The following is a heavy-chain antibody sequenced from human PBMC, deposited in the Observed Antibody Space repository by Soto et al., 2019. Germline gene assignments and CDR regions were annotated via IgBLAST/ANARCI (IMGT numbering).Heavy chain of an antibody. Sequence: PGGSLRLSCAASGFTFSSYGMHWVRQAPGKGLEWVAVIWYDGSNKYYADSVKGRFTISRDNSKNTLYLQMNSLRAEDTAVYYCAKDPGYSYGAPPDYYYYGMDVWGQGTTVTVSS. CDR3: AKDPGYSYGAPPDYYYYGMDV. D-gene: IGHD5-18*01. J-gene: IGHJ6*02. CDR2: IWYDGSNK. V-gene: IGHV3-30*02. CDR1: GFTFSSYG.